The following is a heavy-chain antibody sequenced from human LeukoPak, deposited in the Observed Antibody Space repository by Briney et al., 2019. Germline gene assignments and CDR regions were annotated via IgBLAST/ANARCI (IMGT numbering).Heavy chain of an antibody. D-gene: IGHD5-12*01. CDR3: ARGQKATPMDY. Sequence: ASVKVSCKASGYTFSSYGINWVRQAPGQGLEWMGWISGYTGNTNYAQKLQGRVTMTTDTSTSTAYMELRSLRSDDTAVYYCARGQKATPMDYWGQGTLVTVSS. J-gene: IGHJ4*02. CDR1: GYTFSSYG. V-gene: IGHV1-18*01. CDR2: ISGYTGNT.